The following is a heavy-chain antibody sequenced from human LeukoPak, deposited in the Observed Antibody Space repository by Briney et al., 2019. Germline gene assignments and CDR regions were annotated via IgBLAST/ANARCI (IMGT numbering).Heavy chain of an antibody. Sequence: GSLRLSCAASGLTFRSYSMNWVRQTPGKGLEWVSSISSSSSTYIYYADSVKGRFTISRDNARNSLYLQMNSLRADDTAVYYCARFETVAAKPIEHWGPGTLVTVSS. V-gene: IGHV3-21*01. CDR2: ISSSSSTYI. D-gene: IGHD6-19*01. J-gene: IGHJ1*01. CDR3: ARFETVAAKPIEH. CDR1: GLTFRSYS.